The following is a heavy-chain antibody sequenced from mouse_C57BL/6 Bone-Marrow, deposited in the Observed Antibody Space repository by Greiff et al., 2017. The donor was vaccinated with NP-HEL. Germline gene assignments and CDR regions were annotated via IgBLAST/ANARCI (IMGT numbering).Heavy chain of an antibody. V-gene: IGHV1-82*01. J-gene: IGHJ3*01. D-gene: IGHD3-2*02. CDR1: GYAFSSSW. Sequence: QVQLKESGPELVKPGASVKISCKASGYAFSSSWMNWVKQRPGKGLEWIGRIYPGDGDPNYNGKFKGKATLTADKSSSTAYMQLSSLTSEDSAVYFCARGAQATCAYWGQGTLVTVSA. CDR3: ARGAQATCAY. CDR2: IYPGDGDP.